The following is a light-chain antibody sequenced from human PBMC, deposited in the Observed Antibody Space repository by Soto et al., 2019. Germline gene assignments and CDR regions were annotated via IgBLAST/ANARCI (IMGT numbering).Light chain of an antibody. CDR2: EVS. Sequence: ALTQPPSASGSPGQSVTISCTGTSSDVGGYNYVSWYQQYPGKAPKLMIYEVSKRPSGVPDRFSGSKSGNTASLTVSGLQAEDEADYYCSSYAGSNNLVVFGGGTKVTVL. V-gene: IGLV2-8*01. CDR3: SSYAGSNNLVV. J-gene: IGLJ2*01. CDR1: SSDVGGYNY.